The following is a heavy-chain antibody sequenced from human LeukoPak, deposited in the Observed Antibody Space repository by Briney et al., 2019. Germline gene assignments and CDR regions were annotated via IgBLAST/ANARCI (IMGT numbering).Heavy chain of an antibody. Sequence: SVKVSCKASGCTFSSYAISWVRQAPGQGLEWMGRIIPILGIANYAQKFQGRVTITADKSTSTAYMELSSLRSEDTAVYYCARDTPSITGTSSDWGQGTLVTVSS. D-gene: IGHD1-20*01. J-gene: IGHJ4*02. CDR1: GCTFSSYA. CDR3: ARDTPSITGTSSD. V-gene: IGHV1-69*04. CDR2: IIPILGIA.